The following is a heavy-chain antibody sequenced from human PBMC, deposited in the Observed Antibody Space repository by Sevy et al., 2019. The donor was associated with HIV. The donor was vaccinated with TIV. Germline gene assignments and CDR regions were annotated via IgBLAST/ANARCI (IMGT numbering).Heavy chain of an antibody. CDR2: ISGSGGST. D-gene: IGHD5-12*01. V-gene: IGHV3-23*01. J-gene: IGHJ4*02. CDR1: GFTFSSYA. Sequence: GGSLRLSCAASGFTFSSYAMSWVRQAPGKGLEWVSTISGSGGSTYYADSVKGRFTISRDNSKNTLYLQMNSLRAEDTAVYYCATTGGYDFTDYWGQRTLVTVSS. CDR3: ATTGGYDFTDY.